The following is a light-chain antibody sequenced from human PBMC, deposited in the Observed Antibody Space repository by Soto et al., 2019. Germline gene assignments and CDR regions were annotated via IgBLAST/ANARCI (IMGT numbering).Light chain of an antibody. Sequence: SALTQPASVSGTPGQSITISCTETSSGVGSYKYVSRYQQHPGQAPKRMIYEVSKRPSVVSNRFSGSKSGNTASLTISGLQAEDETDYYCFTYTSSGTYGFGTGTKVTVL. CDR2: EVS. CDR3: FTYTSSGTYG. J-gene: IGLJ1*01. CDR1: SSGVGSYKY. V-gene: IGLV2-14*01.